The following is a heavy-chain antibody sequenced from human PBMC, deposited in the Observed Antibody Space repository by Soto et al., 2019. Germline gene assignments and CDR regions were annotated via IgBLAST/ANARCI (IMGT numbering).Heavy chain of an antibody. Sequence: QVQLVHSGSEVKKPGSSVKVSCKASGGTFSSYTISWVRQAPGLGLEWMGRIIPMLGIANYAQKLQGRVTRTADKLTSTAYMGLSSRRPEDTDVYYCARGAWSGENYGMGAWGQGTKLTVTS. V-gene: IGHV1-69*02. CDR2: IIPMLGIA. D-gene: IGHD3-10*01. CDR3: ARGAWSGENYGMGA. J-gene: IGHJ6*02. CDR1: GGTFSSYT.